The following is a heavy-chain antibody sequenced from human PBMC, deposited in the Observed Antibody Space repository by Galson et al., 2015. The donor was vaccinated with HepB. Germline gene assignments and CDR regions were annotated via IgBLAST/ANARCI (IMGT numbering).Heavy chain of an antibody. V-gene: IGHV4-59*01. CDR3: ARALRGGFGERFHFDY. D-gene: IGHD3-10*01. CDR2: IYYSGST. CDR1: GGSISSYY. Sequence: SLTCTVSGGSISSYYWSWIRQPPGKGLEWIGYIYYSGSTNYNPSLKSRVTISVDTSKNQFSLKLSSVTAADTAVYYCARALRGGFGERFHFDYWGQGTLVTVSS. J-gene: IGHJ4*02.